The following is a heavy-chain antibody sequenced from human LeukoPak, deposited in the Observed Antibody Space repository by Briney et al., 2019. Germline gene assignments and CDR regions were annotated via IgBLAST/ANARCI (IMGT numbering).Heavy chain of an antibody. CDR2: IKSKTDGGTT. J-gene: IGHJ4*02. Sequence: GGSLRLSCAASGFTFSHAWMSWVRQAPGKGLEWVGRIKSKTDGGTTDYAAPVKGRFTFSRDDSKNTLYLQMNSLKTEDTADYYCTTPPKYYYGSGSPTLPFDSWGQGTLVTVSS. V-gene: IGHV3-15*01. CDR3: TTPPKYYYGSGSPTLPFDS. D-gene: IGHD3-10*01. CDR1: GFTFSHAW.